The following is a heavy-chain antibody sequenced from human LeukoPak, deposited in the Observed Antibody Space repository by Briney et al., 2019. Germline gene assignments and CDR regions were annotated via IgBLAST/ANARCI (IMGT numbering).Heavy chain of an antibody. CDR2: MDYSGTT. D-gene: IGHD1-1*01. CDR3: ARDHYNKTWYKY. V-gene: IGHV4-39*02. CDR1: GDSISSSGRFY. J-gene: IGHJ4*02. Sequence: SETLSLTCTVSGDSISSSGRFYWGWRRQTPGRGLAWIWSMDYSGTTDYNPSLKSRVTLSVDTSKGQFSLKLTSVTAADTALYYCARDHYNKTWYKYWGQGTLVTVSS.